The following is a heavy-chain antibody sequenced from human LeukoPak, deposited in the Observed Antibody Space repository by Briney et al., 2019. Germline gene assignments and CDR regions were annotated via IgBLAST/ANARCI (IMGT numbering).Heavy chain of an antibody. D-gene: IGHD6-6*01. CDR2: TYYRSKWYN. CDR1: GDSVSSNTAT. V-gene: IGHV6-1*01. Sequence: SQTLSLTCAISGDSVSSNTATWNWIRQSPSRGLEWLGTTYYRSKWYNNYAVSVKSRITINPDTSKNQFSLKLTSVTAADTAVYYCARLHGRPSMAPLRRKDEYYFDYWGQGTLVTVSS. CDR3: ARLHGRPSMAPLRRKDEYYFDY. J-gene: IGHJ4*02.